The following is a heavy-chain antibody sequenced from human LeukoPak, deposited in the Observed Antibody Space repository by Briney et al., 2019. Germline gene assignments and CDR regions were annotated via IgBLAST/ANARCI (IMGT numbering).Heavy chain of an antibody. D-gene: IGHD5-24*01. V-gene: IGHV4-30-4*01. J-gene: IGHJ3*02. CDR1: GGSISSGDYY. CDR2: IYYSGST. Sequence: SQTLSLTCTVSGGSISSGDYYWSWIRQPPGKGLEWIGYIYYSGSTYYNPSLKSRVTISVDTSKNQFSLKLSSVTAADTAVYYCARDGLLSRERAFDIWGQGTMVTVSS. CDR3: ARDGLLSRERAFDI.